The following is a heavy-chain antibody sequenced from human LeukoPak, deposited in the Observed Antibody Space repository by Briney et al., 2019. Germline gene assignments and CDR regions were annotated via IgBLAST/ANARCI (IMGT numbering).Heavy chain of an antibody. V-gene: IGHV1-2*02. D-gene: IGHD6-13*01. Sequence: GASVKVSCKASGYTFTDDYIHWVRQAPGQGLEWMGWIYPNTGGTNYAQKFQGRVTMTRDTSISTAYMELSRLRSDDTAVYYCARPVTGDETAAAQFDYWGQGTLVTVSS. CDR3: ARPVTGDETAAAQFDY. CDR1: GYTFTDDY. CDR2: IYPNTGGT. J-gene: IGHJ4*02.